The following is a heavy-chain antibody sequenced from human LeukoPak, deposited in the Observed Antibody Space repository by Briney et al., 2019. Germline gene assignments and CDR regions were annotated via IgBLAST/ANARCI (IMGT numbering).Heavy chain of an antibody. Sequence: PGRSLRLSCAVSGFTFSGYVMHWVRQAPGKGLERVAVISGDGRNKNYADSVKGRFTISRDNSKNTLYLQMNSLRGDDTAVYYCARSEGIELWLSFDYWGQGTLVTVSS. V-gene: IGHV3-30*04. CDR1: GFTFSGYV. D-gene: IGHD5-18*01. CDR3: ARSEGIELWLSFDY. CDR2: ISGDGRNK. J-gene: IGHJ4*02.